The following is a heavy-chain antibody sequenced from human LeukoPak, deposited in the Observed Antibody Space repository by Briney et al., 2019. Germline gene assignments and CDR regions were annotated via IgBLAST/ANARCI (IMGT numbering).Heavy chain of an antibody. J-gene: IGHJ4*02. Sequence: GGSLRLSCAASGFTFSSYEMNWVRQAPGKGLEWVSYISGSGSTIYYADSVKGRFTISRDNAKNSLYLQMNSLRAEDTAVYCCAREQWLVRGFDYWGQGTLVTVSS. CDR1: GFTFSSYE. D-gene: IGHD6-19*01. V-gene: IGHV3-48*03. CDR2: ISGSGSTI. CDR3: AREQWLVRGFDY.